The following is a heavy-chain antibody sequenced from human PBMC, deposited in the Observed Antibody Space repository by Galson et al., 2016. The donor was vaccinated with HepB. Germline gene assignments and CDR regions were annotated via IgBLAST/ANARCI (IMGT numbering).Heavy chain of an antibody. CDR3: ARGLRQWLAQLDY. D-gene: IGHD6-19*01. J-gene: IGHJ4*02. CDR2: VNPKSGNT. CDR1: GYSFTNFH. Sequence: SAKVSCKASGYSFTNFHINWIRQGPGQGLEWMGWVNPKSGNTALAQRFQGRLTMTTDTPTATASMELSGLTSDDTAIYYCARGLRQWLAQLDYWGQGSLVTGSS. V-gene: IGHV1-8*02.